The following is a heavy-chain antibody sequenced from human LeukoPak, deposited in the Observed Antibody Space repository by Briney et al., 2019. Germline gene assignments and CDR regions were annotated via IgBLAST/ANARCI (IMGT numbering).Heavy chain of an antibody. Sequence: KASETLSLTCAVYGGSFSGYYWSWIRQPPGKGLEWIGEINHSGSTNYNPSLKSRVTISVDTSKNQFSLKLSSVTAADTAVYYCASLNSIKDVWGQGTTVTVSS. CDR2: INHSGST. J-gene: IGHJ6*02. D-gene: IGHD3-3*02. CDR1: GGSFSGYY. V-gene: IGHV4-34*01. CDR3: ASLNSIKDV.